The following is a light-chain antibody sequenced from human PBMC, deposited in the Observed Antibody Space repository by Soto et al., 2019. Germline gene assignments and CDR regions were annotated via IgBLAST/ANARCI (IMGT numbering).Light chain of an antibody. J-gene: IGLJ2*01. CDR2: EVT. V-gene: IGLV2-8*01. CDR1: SSDVGGYDF. CDR3: SSYAGSTI. Sequence: QSALTQPPSASGSPGQSVTISCTGTSSDVGGYDFVSWYQQHPGKASKLVIYEVTRRPSGVPDRFSGSKSGNTASLTVSGLQAEDEAVYYCSSYAGSTIFGGGTKLTVL.